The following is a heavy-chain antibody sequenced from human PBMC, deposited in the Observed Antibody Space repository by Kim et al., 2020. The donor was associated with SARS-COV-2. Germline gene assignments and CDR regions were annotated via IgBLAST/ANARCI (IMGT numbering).Heavy chain of an antibody. V-gene: IGHV3-30*02. J-gene: IGHJ4*02. D-gene: IGHD3-22*01. Sequence: VKGRFTLSRDNSKNTLYLQMDSLRAEDTAIYYCVKEAAFTTIVVDYYFDYWGQGTLVTVSS. CDR3: VKEAAFTTIVVDYYFDY.